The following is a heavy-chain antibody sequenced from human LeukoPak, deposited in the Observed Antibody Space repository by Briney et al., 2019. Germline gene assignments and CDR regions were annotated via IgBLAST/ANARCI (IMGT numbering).Heavy chain of an antibody. CDR3: ARLHYDVLTGPFDY. CDR1: GFTFHNNG. Sequence: GGSLRLSCAASGFTFHNNGMSWVRQAPGKGLEWVSAISGSSRSTYHAESVKGRFTISRENSKNTLWLQMNSLRAEDTAVYYCARLHYDVLTGPFDYWGQGTLVTVSS. V-gene: IGHV3-23*01. CDR2: ISGSSRST. J-gene: IGHJ4*02. D-gene: IGHD3-9*01.